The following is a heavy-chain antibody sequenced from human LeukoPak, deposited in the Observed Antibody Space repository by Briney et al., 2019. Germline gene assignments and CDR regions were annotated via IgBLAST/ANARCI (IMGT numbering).Heavy chain of an antibody. CDR2: TQPEGNEK. V-gene: IGHV3-7*03. D-gene: IGHD3-16*01. CDR3: ARGDAFSGDH. CDR1: GFTFPKFW. J-gene: IGHJ4*02. Sequence: PGGSLRLSCAVSGFTFPKFWMSWVRQAPGRGLEWVANTQPEGNEKFYVESVKGRFTISRDNNKDLLFLQTNDLRVEDTGVYYCARGDAFSGDHWGQGTQVTVPT.